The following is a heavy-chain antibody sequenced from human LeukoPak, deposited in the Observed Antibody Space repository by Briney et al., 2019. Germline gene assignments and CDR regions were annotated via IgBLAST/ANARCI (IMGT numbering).Heavy chain of an antibody. Sequence: GASVKVSCKASGYTFTGYYMHWVRQAPGQGLEWMGWINPNSGGTNYAQKFQGRVTMTRDTSISTAYMELGRLRTDDTDLYYCARGGYDFWSGIFDYWGQGTLVTVSS. V-gene: IGHV1-2*02. CDR2: INPNSGGT. CDR3: ARGGYDFWSGIFDY. CDR1: GYTFTGYY. J-gene: IGHJ4*02. D-gene: IGHD3-3*01.